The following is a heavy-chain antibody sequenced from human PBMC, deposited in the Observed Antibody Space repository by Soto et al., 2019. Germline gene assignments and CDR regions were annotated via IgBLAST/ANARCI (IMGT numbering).Heavy chain of an antibody. CDR3: ARDRSVAATDNWFDP. J-gene: IGHJ5*02. V-gene: IGHV1-46*03. Sequence: GASVKVSCKASGYTFTSYYMHWLRQAPGQGLEWMGIINPSGGSTSYAQKFQGRVTMTRDTYTSTVDMELSSLRSEDTAVYYCARDRSVAATDNWFDPWGQGTLVTVSS. CDR1: GYTFTSYY. CDR2: INPSGGST. D-gene: IGHD2-15*01.